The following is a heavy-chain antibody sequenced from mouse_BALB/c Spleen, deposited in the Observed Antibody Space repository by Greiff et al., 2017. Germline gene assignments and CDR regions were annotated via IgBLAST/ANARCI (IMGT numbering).Heavy chain of an antibody. CDR2: IAPGSGST. Sequence: VQLQQSGPELVKPGASVKMSCKASGYTFTSYVMHWVKQKPGQGLEWIGRIAPGSGSTYYNEMFKGKATLTVDTSSSTAYIQLSSLSSEDSAVYFCARLDGNYAWFAYWGQGTLVTVSA. D-gene: IGHD2-1*01. V-gene: IGHV1-83*01. CDR1: GYTFTSYV. CDR3: ARLDGNYAWFAY. J-gene: IGHJ3*01.